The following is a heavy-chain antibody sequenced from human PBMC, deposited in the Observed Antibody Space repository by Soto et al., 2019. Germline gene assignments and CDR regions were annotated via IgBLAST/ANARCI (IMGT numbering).Heavy chain of an antibody. CDR2: IYYSGST. D-gene: IGHD6-13*01. J-gene: IGHJ4*02. CDR3: ARSPPYSSSWDFDY. V-gene: IGHV4-59*01. CDR1: GGSISSYY. Sequence: SETLSLTCTVSGGSISSYYWSWIRQPPGKGLEWIGYIYYSGSTNYNPSLKSRVTISVDTSKNQFSLKLSSVTAADTAVYYCARSPPYSSSWDFDYWGQGTLVTVSS.